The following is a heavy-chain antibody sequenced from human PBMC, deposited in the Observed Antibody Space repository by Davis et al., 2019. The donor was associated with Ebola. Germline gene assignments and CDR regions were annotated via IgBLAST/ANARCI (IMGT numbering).Heavy chain of an antibody. J-gene: IGHJ4*02. Sequence: SGTLSLTCTVSVGSISTGNWWNWVRQSPGKGLEWIGEIYDSGSTNYNPSLKSRVTISIDKSKNQFSLSLNSVTAADTAVYYCARAYGSGSYGNSWGQGTLVTVSS. CDR3: ARAYGSGSYGNS. CDR1: VGSISTGNW. CDR2: IYDSGST. V-gene: IGHV4-4*02. D-gene: IGHD3-10*01.